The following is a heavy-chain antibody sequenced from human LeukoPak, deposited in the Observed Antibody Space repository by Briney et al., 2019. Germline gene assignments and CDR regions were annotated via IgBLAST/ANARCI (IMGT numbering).Heavy chain of an antibody. Sequence: SETLSLTCTVSGGSISSSSYYWGWIRQPPGKGLEWLGSIYYSGSTYYNPSLKSRVTISVDTSKNQFSLKLSSVTAADTAVYYCAREGRDSSGWYTLWGQGTLVTVSS. CDR1: GGSISSSSYY. J-gene: IGHJ4*02. D-gene: IGHD6-19*01. CDR2: IYYSGST. CDR3: AREGRDSSGWYTL. V-gene: IGHV4-39*07.